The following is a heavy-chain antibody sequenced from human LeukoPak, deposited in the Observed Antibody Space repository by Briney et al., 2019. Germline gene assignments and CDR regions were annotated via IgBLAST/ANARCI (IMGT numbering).Heavy chain of an antibody. J-gene: IGHJ4*02. CDR1: GYSFTSYW. D-gene: IGHD5-24*01. Sequence: HWESLKIYCKGSGYSFTSYWIGWVRQMPGKGLEWMGIIYPGDSDTRYSPSFQGQVTISADKSISTAYLQWSSLKASDTAMYYCARREMATIGDFDYWGQGTLVTVSS. CDR2: IYPGDSDT. CDR3: ARREMATIGDFDY. V-gene: IGHV5-51*01.